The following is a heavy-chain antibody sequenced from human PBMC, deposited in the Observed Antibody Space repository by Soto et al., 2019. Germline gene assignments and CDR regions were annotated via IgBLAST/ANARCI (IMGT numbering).Heavy chain of an antibody. V-gene: IGHV4-30-4*01. Sequence: SETLSLTCTVSGGSISNDDYYWSWFGQPPGKGLVWIGHIYYSGRTAYNPSLKSRPIISVDTSKNQFSLNLSSMAATDTGVYYGARELSNSPDYFDFSGQGTLVTVSS. CDR3: ARELSNSPDYFDF. J-gene: IGHJ4*02. CDR2: IYYSGRT. CDR1: GGSISNDDYY. D-gene: IGHD6-6*01.